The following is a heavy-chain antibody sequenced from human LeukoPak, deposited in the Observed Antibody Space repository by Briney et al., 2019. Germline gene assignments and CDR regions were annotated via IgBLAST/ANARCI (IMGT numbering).Heavy chain of an antibody. CDR3: VSGWGLWGGEY. V-gene: IGHV4-4*02. D-gene: IGHD3-16*01. CDR1: GGSISSINW. Sequence: KASETLSLTCGVSGGSISSINWWCWVRQPPGRGLEWIGEIYHGGGSNYNPSLRSRVTMSLDKSKNQFSLMLSSVTAADTAMYYCVSGWGLWGGEYWGQGTLVTVSS. CDR2: IYHGGGS. J-gene: IGHJ4*02.